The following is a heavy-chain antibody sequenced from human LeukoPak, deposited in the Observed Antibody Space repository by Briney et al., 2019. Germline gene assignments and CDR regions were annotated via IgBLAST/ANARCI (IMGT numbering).Heavy chain of an antibody. Sequence: GGSLRLSCAASGFTFSSYAMSWVRQAPGKGLEWVSAISGSGGSTYYADSVKGRFTISRDNSKNTLYLQMNSLRAEDTAVYYCAKANLIVVVPVSLMDVWGKGTTVTVSS. D-gene: IGHD2-2*01. V-gene: IGHV3-23*01. CDR1: GFTFSSYA. CDR3: AKANLIVVVPVSLMDV. CDR2: ISGSGGST. J-gene: IGHJ6*04.